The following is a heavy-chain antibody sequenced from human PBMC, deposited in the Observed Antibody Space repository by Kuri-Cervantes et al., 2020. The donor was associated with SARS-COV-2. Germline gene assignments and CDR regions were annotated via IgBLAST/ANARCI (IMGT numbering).Heavy chain of an antibody. V-gene: IGHV4-38-2*02. CDR3: AGGLYDSSGYPTSY. CDR2: IYHSGGT. Sequence: SETLSLTCTVSGYSISSGYYWGWIRQHPGKGLEWIGRIYHSGGTYYNPSLKSRVTISVDTSKNQFSLKLSSVTAADTAVYDCAGGLYDSSGYPTSYWGQGTLVTVSS. CDR1: GYSISSGYY. J-gene: IGHJ4*02. D-gene: IGHD3-22*01.